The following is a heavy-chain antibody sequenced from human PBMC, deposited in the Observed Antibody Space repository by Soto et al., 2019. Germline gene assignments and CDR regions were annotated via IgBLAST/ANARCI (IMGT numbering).Heavy chain of an antibody. Sequence: SETLSLTCTVSGGSISSYFWSWIRQPPGKGLEWIGEIYKSGSTDYNPSLKSRVTISVDTSKNQFSLKLSSVTAADTAVYYCARDSCSGGSCYLNNWFDPWGQGTLVTVSS. CDR3: ARDSCSGGSCYLNNWFDP. J-gene: IGHJ5*02. V-gene: IGHV4-59*01. CDR1: GGSISSYF. D-gene: IGHD2-15*01. CDR2: IYKSGST.